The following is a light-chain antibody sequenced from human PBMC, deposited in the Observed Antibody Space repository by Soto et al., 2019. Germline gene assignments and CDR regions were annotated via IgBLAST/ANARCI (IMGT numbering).Light chain of an antibody. CDR2: EVT. V-gene: IGLV2-14*01. J-gene: IGLJ1*01. CDR1: SSDVGGYNY. CDR3: SSHTSSNTRV. Sequence: QSALTQPASASGSPGQWITLSCTGTSSDVGGYNYVSWYQQHPGKAPKLIIYEVTNRPSGISYRFSGSKSGNTASLTISGLQAEDEADYYCSSHTSSNTRVFGTGTKVTVL.